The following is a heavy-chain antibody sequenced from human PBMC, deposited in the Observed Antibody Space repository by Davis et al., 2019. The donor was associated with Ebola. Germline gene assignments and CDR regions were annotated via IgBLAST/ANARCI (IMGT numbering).Heavy chain of an antibody. CDR3: AREKVMFGVVNYGMDV. V-gene: IGHV1-24*01. Sequence: AASVKVSCKVSEFTLNDLAMHWVRQAPGKGLEWMGGFDPEDGETHYAQKFQGRVTMTEDTSTDTAYMELSSLRSEDTAVYYCAREKVMFGVVNYGMDVWGQGTTVIVSS. CDR2: FDPEDGET. CDR1: EFTLNDLA. D-gene: IGHD3-3*01. J-gene: IGHJ6*02.